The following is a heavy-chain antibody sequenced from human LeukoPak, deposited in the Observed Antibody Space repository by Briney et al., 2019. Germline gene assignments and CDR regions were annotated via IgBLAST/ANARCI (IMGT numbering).Heavy chain of an antibody. CDR3: ARDKNIYSVDV. CDR1: GGSISSYY. CDR2: ISYSGST. J-gene: IGHJ6*02. D-gene: IGHD2/OR15-2a*01. V-gene: IGHV4-59*01. Sequence: KTSETLSLTCTVPGGSISSYYWSWIRQPPGKGLEWIGYISYSGSTNYIPSLKSRVTISVDTSKNQFSLILSSVTAADTAVYYCARDKNIYSVDVWGLGTTITVSS.